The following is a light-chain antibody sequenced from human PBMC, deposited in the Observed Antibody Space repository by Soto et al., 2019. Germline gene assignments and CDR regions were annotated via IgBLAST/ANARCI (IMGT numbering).Light chain of an antibody. CDR1: SSDVGGYNY. V-gene: IGLV2-14*01. CDR3: SSYTSSSTLENV. CDR2: EVS. J-gene: IGLJ1*01. Sequence: QSALTQPASVSGSPGQSITISCTGTSSDVGGYNYVSWYQQHPGKAPKLMIYEVSNRPSGVSNRFSGSKSGNTASLTISGLQAEDEAGYYCSSYTSSSTLENVFGTGTKV.